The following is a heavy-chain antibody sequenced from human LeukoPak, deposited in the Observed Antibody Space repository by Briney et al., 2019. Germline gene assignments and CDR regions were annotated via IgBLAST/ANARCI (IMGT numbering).Heavy chain of an antibody. Sequence: PSETLSLTCTVSGGSISSGGYYWSWIRQHPGKGLEWIGYIYYSGSTYYNPSLKSRVTISVDTSKNQFSLKLSSVTAADTVVYYCARHHSSSWYAYWGQGTLATVSS. V-gene: IGHV4-31*03. CDR3: ARHHSSSWYAY. CDR2: IYYSGST. J-gene: IGHJ4*02. D-gene: IGHD6-13*01. CDR1: GGSISSGGYY.